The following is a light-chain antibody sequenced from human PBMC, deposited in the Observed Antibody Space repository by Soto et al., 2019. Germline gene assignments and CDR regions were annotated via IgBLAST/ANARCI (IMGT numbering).Light chain of an antibody. CDR1: TGDVGGYNY. J-gene: IGLJ1*01. CDR3: RSFTISSTLYV. Sequence: QCSLTLPASVSGSPGQAITISCTGSTGDVGGYNYVSWYQQHPGKAPKLMIYEVSNRPSGVSNRFSGSKYGSTASLTISGLQADDEADYYCRSFTISSTLYVFGTGTKVTVL. CDR2: EVS. V-gene: IGLV2-14*01.